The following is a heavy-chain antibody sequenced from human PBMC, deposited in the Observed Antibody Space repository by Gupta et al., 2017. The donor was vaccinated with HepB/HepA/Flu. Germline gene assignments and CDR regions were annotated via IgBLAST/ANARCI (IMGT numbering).Heavy chain of an antibody. V-gene: IGHV3-48*02. CDR1: GFTFSSYR. Sequence: EVQLVESGGGLVQPGGSLRLSCAASGFTFSSYRMNWVRQAPGKGLEWVSHITSSTSTIYYADSEKGRFTISRDNAKNSLYLQMNSLRDEDTAVYYCATCSSEKQLGYYFDYWGQGTLVTVSS. D-gene: IGHD6-13*01. CDR3: ATCSSEKQLGYYFDY. J-gene: IGHJ4*02. CDR2: ITSSTSTI.